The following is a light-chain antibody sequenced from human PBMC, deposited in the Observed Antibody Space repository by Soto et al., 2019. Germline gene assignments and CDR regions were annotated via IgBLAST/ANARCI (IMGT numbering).Light chain of an antibody. V-gene: IGKV3-15*01. CDR1: QSVRSN. Sequence: EIVMTQSPATLSVSPGERATLSCRASQSVRSNLAWYQQKPGQAPRLLIYGASTRATGIPARFSGSGSGTEFTLSIGSLQSEDFAVYYCQQYNNWQTFGQGTKVDIK. CDR3: QQYNNWQT. CDR2: GAS. J-gene: IGKJ1*01.